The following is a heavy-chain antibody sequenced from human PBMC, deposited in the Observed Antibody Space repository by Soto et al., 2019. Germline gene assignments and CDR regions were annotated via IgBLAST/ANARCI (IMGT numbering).Heavy chain of an antibody. CDR1: GFIFSSYD. J-gene: IGHJ5*02. Sequence: EVQLVESGGGLVQPGGSLRLSCAASGFIFSSYDMNWVRQAPGKGLEWVSYISSGSGNILYADSVKGRFTISRDNANNSLYLQMNSLRAEDTAVYYCARTYGTGSLTWFDPWGQGTLVTVSS. V-gene: IGHV3-48*04. CDR3: ARTYGTGSLTWFDP. D-gene: IGHD3-10*01. CDR2: ISSGSGNI.